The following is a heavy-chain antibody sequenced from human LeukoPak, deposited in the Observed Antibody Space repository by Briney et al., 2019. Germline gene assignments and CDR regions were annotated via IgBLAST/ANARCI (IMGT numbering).Heavy chain of an antibody. CDR2: IYYSGST. CDR3: ATRNWYCSGGSCVPFRFDY. CDR1: GGSISSSSYY. Sequence: PSETLSLTCTVSGGSISSSSYYWGWICQPPGKGLEWIGSIYYSGSTYYHPSLKSRVTISVDTSKNQFSLKLSSVTAADTAVYYCATRNWYCSGGSCVPFRFDYWGQGTLVTVSS. V-gene: IGHV4-39*01. J-gene: IGHJ4*02. D-gene: IGHD2-15*01.